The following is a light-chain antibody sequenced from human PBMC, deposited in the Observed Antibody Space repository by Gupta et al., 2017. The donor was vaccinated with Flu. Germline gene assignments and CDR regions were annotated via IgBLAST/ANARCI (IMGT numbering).Light chain of an antibody. Sequence: AIQMTQSPSSLSASGGDRVTITCRASQGIRNDLGSYQQKPGKAPKLLIYAASSLQSGVPSRFSGSGSGTDFTLTISSMHPEDFATYYCLQDYNYPWTFGQGTKVEIK. V-gene: IGKV1-6*01. CDR3: LQDYNYPWT. J-gene: IGKJ1*01. CDR1: QGIRND. CDR2: AAS.